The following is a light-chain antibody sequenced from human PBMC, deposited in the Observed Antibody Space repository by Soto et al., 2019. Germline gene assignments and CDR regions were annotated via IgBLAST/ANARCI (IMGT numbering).Light chain of an antibody. CDR2: AAS. J-gene: IGKJ3*01. V-gene: IGKV1-6*01. CDR1: QDIRND. Sequence: AIQMTQSPSSLSASVGDRVTITCRASQDIRNDLGWYQQKPGKDPNLLIYAASTLQIRVPSRFSGRGPGADFTLTISSRQPQDFATYYCLQGYDSAHTFGPGTKVDI. CDR3: LQGYDSAHT.